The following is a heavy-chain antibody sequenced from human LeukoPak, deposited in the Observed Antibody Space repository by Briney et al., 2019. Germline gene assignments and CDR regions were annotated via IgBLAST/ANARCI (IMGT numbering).Heavy chain of an antibody. CDR1: GFTFSSHS. CDR3: ARSPYDSSGYYSW. D-gene: IGHD3-22*01. CDR2: ISSSSSYI. Sequence: GGSLRLSCAASGFTFSSHSMNWVRQAPGKGLEWVSSISSSSSYIYYADSVKGRFTISRDNAKNSLYLQMNSLRAEDTAVYYCARSPYDSSGYYSWWGQGTLVTLSS. J-gene: IGHJ4*02. V-gene: IGHV3-21*01.